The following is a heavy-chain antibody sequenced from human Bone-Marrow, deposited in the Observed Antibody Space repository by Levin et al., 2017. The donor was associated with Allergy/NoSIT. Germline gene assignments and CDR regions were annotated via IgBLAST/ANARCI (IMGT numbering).Heavy chain of an antibody. Sequence: SGPTLVKPTQTLTLTCTFSGFSLRSSGMGVGWIRQPPGKALEWLALIYWDDDKRYNPSLKSRNTITKDTPKNQVDITMTHMNSVDTATYYCPHRPPGGYNWNNNWFDPWGQGTLVIVSS. CDR1: GFSLRSSGMG. D-gene: IGHD1/OR15-1a*01. CDR2: IYWDDDK. J-gene: IGHJ5*02. CDR3: PHRPPGGYNWNNNWFDP. V-gene: IGHV2-5*02.